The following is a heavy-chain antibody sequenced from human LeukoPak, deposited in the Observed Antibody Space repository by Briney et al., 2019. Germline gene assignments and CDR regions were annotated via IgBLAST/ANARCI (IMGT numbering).Heavy chain of an antibody. J-gene: IGHJ4*02. Sequence: GASVKVSCKASGYTFTSYDINWVRQATGQGLEWMGWMNPNSGNTGYAQKFQGRVTMTRNTPISTAYMELSSLRSEDTAVYYCASDYYGSGSYLDWGQGTLVTVSS. CDR2: MNPNSGNT. CDR1: GYTFTSYD. CDR3: ASDYYGSGSYLD. V-gene: IGHV1-8*01. D-gene: IGHD3-10*01.